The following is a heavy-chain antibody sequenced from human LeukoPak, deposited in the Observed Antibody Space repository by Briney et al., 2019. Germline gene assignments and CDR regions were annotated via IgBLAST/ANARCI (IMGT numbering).Heavy chain of an antibody. CDR2: ILGSGGST. CDR3: AKWGDYDVLTGYYVPDY. Sequence: GASLRLSCAASGFTFSNYAMSWVRQAPGKGLEWVPAILGSGGSTYYADSVKGRFTVSRDNSKSTLYLQMNSLRAEDAALYYCAKWGDYDVLTGYYVPDYWGQGTLVTVSS. V-gene: IGHV3-23*01. D-gene: IGHD3-9*01. CDR1: GFTFSNYA. J-gene: IGHJ4*02.